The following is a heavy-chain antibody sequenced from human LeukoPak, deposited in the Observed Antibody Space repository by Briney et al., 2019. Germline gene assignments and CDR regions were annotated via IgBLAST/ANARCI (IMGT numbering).Heavy chain of an antibody. CDR3: AELGITMIGGV. V-gene: IGHV3-48*04. CDR1: GFTFNNYI. J-gene: IGHJ6*04. D-gene: IGHD3-10*02. Sequence: GGSLRLSCAASGFTFNNYILNWVRQAPGKGLEWVSYISSSGSTIYYADSVKGRFTISRDNAKNSLYLQMNSLRAEDTAVYYCAELGITMIGGVWGKGTTVTISS. CDR2: ISSSGSTI.